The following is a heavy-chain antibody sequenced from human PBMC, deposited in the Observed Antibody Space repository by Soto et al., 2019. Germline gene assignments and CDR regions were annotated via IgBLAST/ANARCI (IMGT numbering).Heavy chain of an antibody. CDR1: GFTFSSYA. V-gene: IGHV3-30-3*01. Sequence: QVQLVESGGGVVQPGRSLRLSCAASGFTFSSYAMHWVRQAPGKGLEWVAVISYDGSNKYYADSVKGRFTISRDNSKNTLYLQMNSLRAEDTAVYYCARDTIVVVPAALVYWGQGTLVTVSS. D-gene: IGHD2-2*01. J-gene: IGHJ4*02. CDR3: ARDTIVVVPAALVY. CDR2: ISYDGSNK.